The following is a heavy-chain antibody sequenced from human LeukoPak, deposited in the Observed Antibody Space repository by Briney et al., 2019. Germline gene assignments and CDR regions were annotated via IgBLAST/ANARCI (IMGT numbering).Heavy chain of an antibody. D-gene: IGHD6-13*01. CDR3: ARDLLGPYTSTWPYNYHGMDV. Sequence: SVKVSCKLSGGTFSNYSISWVRQAPGQGLEWVGGIIPIFGTSNYAQKFHGRVTIIADTSTNTAYMELISLRSEDTAVYYCARDLLGPYTSTWPYNYHGMDVWGKGTTVTVSS. CDR1: GGTFSNYS. J-gene: IGHJ6*04. CDR2: IIPIFGTS. V-gene: IGHV1-69*06.